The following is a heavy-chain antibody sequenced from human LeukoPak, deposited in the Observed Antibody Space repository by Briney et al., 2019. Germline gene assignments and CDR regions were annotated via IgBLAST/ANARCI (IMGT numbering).Heavy chain of an antibody. CDR3: ATYYYDSSGPRDY. CDR2: INHSGIT. Sequence: PSETLSLTCAVYGGSFSGYYWSWIRQPPGKGLEGIGEINHSGITNYNPSLKSRVTISVDTSKNQFSLKLSSVTAEATAVYYCATYYYDSSGPRDYWGQGTLVTVSS. D-gene: IGHD3-22*01. J-gene: IGHJ4*02. CDR1: GGSFSGYY. V-gene: IGHV4-34*01.